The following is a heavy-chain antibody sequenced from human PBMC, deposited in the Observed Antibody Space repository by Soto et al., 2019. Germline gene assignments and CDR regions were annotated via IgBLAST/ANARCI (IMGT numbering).Heavy chain of an antibody. Sequence: QVQLRESGPGLVKPSETLSLTCTVSGGSITSYYWNWIRRPAGKGLGWIGRTFNRGSTNYNPSLKSRVTMSVDTSENQVSLTLTSVTAADTAVYYCARDVGYSYGATFDYWGQGTLVTVSS. V-gene: IGHV4-4*07. CDR1: GGSITSYY. CDR2: TFNRGST. CDR3: ARDVGYSYGATFDY. D-gene: IGHD5-18*01. J-gene: IGHJ4*02.